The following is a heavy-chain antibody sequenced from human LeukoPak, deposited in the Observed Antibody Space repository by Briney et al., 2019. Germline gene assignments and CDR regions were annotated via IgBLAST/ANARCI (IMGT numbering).Heavy chain of an antibody. Sequence: QPGGSLRLSCTVSGITLSNYGMSCVRQAPGKGLGWVAGISDRGGRTNYADSVKGRFTVSRDSPKNTLYLQMNSLRAEGTAVYYCARTRIVVVPAVLRSTGMDVWGQGTTVTVSS. J-gene: IGHJ6*02. CDR1: GITLSNYG. V-gene: IGHV3-23*01. D-gene: IGHD2-2*01. CDR3: ARTRIVVVPAVLRSTGMDV. CDR2: ISDRGGRT.